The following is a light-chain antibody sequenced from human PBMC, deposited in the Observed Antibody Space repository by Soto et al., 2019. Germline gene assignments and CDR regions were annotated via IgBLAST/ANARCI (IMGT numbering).Light chain of an antibody. V-gene: IGKV3-11*01. CDR2: DAS. Sequence: EIVLTQSPGTLSLSPGERATLSCRASQSVSSYLAWYQQKPGQAPRLLIYDASNRATGIPARFSGSGSGTDFTLTISSLEPEDFAVYYCQQRGKWPSTFGPGTKVEMK. CDR1: QSVSSY. J-gene: IGKJ2*02. CDR3: QQRGKWPST.